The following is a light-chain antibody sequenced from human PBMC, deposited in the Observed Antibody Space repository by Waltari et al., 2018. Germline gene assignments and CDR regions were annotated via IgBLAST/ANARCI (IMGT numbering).Light chain of an antibody. CDR3: QSYDSSLSGSA. J-gene: IGLJ2*01. V-gene: IGLV1-40*01. CDR2: GNT. Sequence: SVLTQPPSVSSAPGQKVTISFTERRSNFGAATDVEWYQHLPGTAPKLLIYGNTNLPSGVPDRFSGSKSGTSASLAITGLQSEDEADYYCQSYDSSLSGSAFGGGTKLTVL. CDR1: RSNFGAATD.